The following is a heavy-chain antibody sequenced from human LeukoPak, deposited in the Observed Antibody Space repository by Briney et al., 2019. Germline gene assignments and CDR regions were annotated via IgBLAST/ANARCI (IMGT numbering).Heavy chain of an antibody. Sequence: GGSLRLSCAASEFTFSSYSMNWVRQAPGKGLEWVSYITNSGNSKSYADSVKGRFTISRDNTKNSLYLQMNGLRAEDTAVYYCARGVSFGGYGGNSGLPYFDYWGQGTLVTVSS. CDR1: EFTFSSYS. CDR2: ITNSGNSK. D-gene: IGHD4-23*01. J-gene: IGHJ4*02. CDR3: ARGVSFGGYGGNSGLPYFDY. V-gene: IGHV3-48*01.